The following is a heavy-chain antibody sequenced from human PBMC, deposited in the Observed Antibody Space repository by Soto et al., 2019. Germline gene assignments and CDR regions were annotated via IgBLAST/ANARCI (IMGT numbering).Heavy chain of an antibody. CDR3: ARDGNSGYNWDYYYGMDG. V-gene: IGHV3-30-3*01. CDR2: ISYDGSNK. CDR1: GFPFSSFA. D-gene: IGHD5-12*01. Sequence: QVHLVESGGGVVQPGKSLRLSCAASGFPFSSFAMHWVRQAPGKGLECVAVISYDGSNKYYAESVKGRFTISRDNSKNTLSLQMDSLRAEDTALYYCARDGNSGYNWDYYYGMDGWAQGTTVTVSS. J-gene: IGHJ6*02.